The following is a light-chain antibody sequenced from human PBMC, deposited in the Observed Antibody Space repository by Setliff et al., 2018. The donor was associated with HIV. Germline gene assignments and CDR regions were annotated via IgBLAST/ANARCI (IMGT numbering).Light chain of an antibody. J-gene: IGLJ1*01. CDR1: SSDIGRYNL. CDR2: QPT. Sequence: SVLTQPASVSGSPGQSITIPCTGTSSDIGRYNLVSWYQQSPGKAPKLMIYQPTKRPSGVSNRFSGSKSGNTASLTISGRQAEDEADYYCCSNTGSNTYVCGSGTKVTVL. V-gene: IGLV2-23*01. CDR3: CSNTGSNTYV.